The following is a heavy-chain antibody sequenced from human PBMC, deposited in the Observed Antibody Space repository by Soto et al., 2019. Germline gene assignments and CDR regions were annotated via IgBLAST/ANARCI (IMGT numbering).Heavy chain of an antibody. D-gene: IGHD1-26*01. CDR1: GGSISGYS. J-gene: IGHJ4*02. CDR2: IFYRGST. Sequence: PSETLSLTCTVSGGSISGYSWSWIRQPPGKGLEWIGYIFYRGSTNYNPSLKSRVTISVDTSKNQFSLKLSSVTAADTAVYYCARRYGGNFDYWGQGTLVTVSS. V-gene: IGHV4-59*01. CDR3: ARRYGGNFDY.